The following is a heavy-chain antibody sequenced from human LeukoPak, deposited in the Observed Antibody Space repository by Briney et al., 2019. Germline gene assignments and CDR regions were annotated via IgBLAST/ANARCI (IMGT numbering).Heavy chain of an antibody. D-gene: IGHD5-24*01. CDR1: GGSISNYY. V-gene: IGHV4-59*01. Sequence: SETLSLTCTVSGGSISNYYWNWIRQPPGKGLEWMGYIYYTGNTNYNPSLKSRVTISADTSKNQFSLKVSSVTAADTAVYYCARDRLQLQSWGQGTLVTVSS. J-gene: IGHJ5*02. CDR2: IYYTGNT. CDR3: ARDRLQLQS.